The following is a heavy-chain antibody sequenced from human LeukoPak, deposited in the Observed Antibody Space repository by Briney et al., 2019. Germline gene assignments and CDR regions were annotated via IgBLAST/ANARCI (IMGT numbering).Heavy chain of an antibody. CDR1: RFTLSTYW. J-gene: IGHJ5*02. CDR2: IKQDGSQE. CDR3: ARDVAVAGIDP. Sequence: GGSLRLSCAASRFTLSTYWMSWVRQAPGKGLEWVAHIKQDGSQEYYVDSVKGRFTISRDSAKNSLYLQMNSLRAEDTAVYYCARDVAVAGIDPWGQGTLVTVSS. V-gene: IGHV3-7*01. D-gene: IGHD6-19*01.